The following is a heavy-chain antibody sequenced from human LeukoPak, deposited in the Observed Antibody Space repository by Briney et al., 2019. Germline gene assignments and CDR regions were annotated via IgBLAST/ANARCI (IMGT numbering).Heavy chain of an antibody. D-gene: IGHD6-19*01. CDR3: ARDSSGWLEIDY. Sequence: GGSLRLSCAASGFTFSSYGMHWVRQAPGKGLEWVAVISYDGSNKYYADSVKGRFTISRDNSKNTLYLQMNSLRAEDTAVYYCARDSSGWLEIDYWGQGTLVTVSS. CDR1: GFTFSSYG. CDR2: ISYDGSNK. J-gene: IGHJ4*02. V-gene: IGHV3-30*03.